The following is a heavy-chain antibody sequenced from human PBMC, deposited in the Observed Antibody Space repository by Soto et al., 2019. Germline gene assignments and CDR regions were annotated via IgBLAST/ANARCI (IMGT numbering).Heavy chain of an antibody. D-gene: IGHD6-13*01. CDR2: IFSNDEK. J-gene: IGHJ4*02. V-gene: IGHV2-26*01. CDR3: ARSGYSSSWGFDY. CDR1: GFSLSNARMG. Sequence: SGTTLVNPTETLTLTCTVSGFSLSNARMGVSWIRQPPGKALEWLAHIFSNDEKSYSTSLKSRLTISKDTSKSQVVLTMTTMDPGDGATYSCARSGYSSSWGFDYWGQGTLVTVSS.